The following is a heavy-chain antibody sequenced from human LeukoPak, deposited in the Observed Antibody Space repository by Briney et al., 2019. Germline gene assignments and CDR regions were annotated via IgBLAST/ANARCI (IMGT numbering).Heavy chain of an antibody. CDR3: ARRNGYPFFDS. CDR2: IYYSGST. D-gene: IGHD5-18*01. V-gene: IGHV4-39*01. CDR1: GGSVSSSRYY. J-gene: IGHJ4*02. Sequence: SETLSLTCTVSGGSVSSSRYYWGWFRQPPGQGLEWIGSIYYSGSTYNNPSLKSRVTISIDTSKNQFSLKVSSVAAADTAVYYCARRNGYPFFDSWGQGTLVTVSS.